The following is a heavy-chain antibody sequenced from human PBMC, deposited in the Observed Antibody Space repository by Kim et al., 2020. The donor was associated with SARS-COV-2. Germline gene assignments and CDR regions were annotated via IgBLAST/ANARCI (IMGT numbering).Heavy chain of an antibody. J-gene: IGHJ4*02. D-gene: IGHD3-3*01. V-gene: IGHV3-30*07. Sequence: KGRFTISEDNSKNTLYLQMNSLRAEDTAVYYCASSPKITIFGVVPSYFDYWGQGTLVTVSS. CDR3: ASSPKITIFGVVPSYFDY.